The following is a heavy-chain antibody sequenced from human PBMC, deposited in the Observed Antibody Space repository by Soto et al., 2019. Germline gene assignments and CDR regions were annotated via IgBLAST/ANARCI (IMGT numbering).Heavy chain of an antibody. V-gene: IGHV4-61*01. D-gene: IGHD3-22*01. J-gene: IGHJ5*02. CDR3: ARDIFEGYDSSGYYYGSWFDP. CDR2: IYYSGST. Sequence: SETLSLTCTVSGGSVSSGSYYWSWIRQPPGKGLEWIGYIYYSGSTNYNPSLKSRVTISVDTSKNQFSLKLSSVTAADTAVYYCARDIFEGYDSSGYYYGSWFDPWGQGTMVTVSS. CDR1: GGSVSSGSYY.